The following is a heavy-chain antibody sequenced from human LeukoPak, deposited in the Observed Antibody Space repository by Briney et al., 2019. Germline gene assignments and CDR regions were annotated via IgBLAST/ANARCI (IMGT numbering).Heavy chain of an antibody. D-gene: IGHD4-17*01. Sequence: ASVKVSCKASGYSFTTYGISWVRQAPGQGLEWMGWISGNSGRTDYSPKLQDRVTMTTDTSTSTAYRELRSLTSADTGTYYCARVGSAYGDLLEYDYWGQGTLVTVSS. CDR1: GYSFTTYG. CDR2: ISGNSGRT. V-gene: IGHV1-18*01. J-gene: IGHJ4*02. CDR3: ARVGSAYGDLLEYDY.